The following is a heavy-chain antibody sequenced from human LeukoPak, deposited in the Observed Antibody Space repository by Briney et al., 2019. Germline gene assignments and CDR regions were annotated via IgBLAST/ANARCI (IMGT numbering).Heavy chain of an antibody. J-gene: IGHJ5*02. Sequence: SETLSLTCTVSGYSISNGYCWGWIRQPPGTGLEWIGSIYPSGSTFYNPSLKSRVTISVDTSKNQFSLRLSSVTAADTAVYYCARSYASSWYWNWFDPWGQGTLVTVSS. CDR2: IYPSGST. CDR1: GYSISNGYC. CDR3: ARSYASSWYWNWFDP. D-gene: IGHD6-13*01. V-gene: IGHV4-38-2*02.